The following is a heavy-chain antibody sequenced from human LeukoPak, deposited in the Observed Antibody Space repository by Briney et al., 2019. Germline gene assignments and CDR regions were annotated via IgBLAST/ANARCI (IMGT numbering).Heavy chain of an antibody. CDR3: ARGRTSNWFDP. D-gene: IGHD1-14*01. J-gene: IGHJ5*02. V-gene: IGHV4-34*01. CDR1: GGSFSGYY. CDR2: INHSGST. Sequence: SETLSLTCAVYGGSFSGYYWSWIRQPPGKGLLWMGEINHSGSTNYHPSLKSRGTTSVDTSKNQLSLELTSMTAADTAVYYCARGRTSNWFDPWGQGTLVTVSS.